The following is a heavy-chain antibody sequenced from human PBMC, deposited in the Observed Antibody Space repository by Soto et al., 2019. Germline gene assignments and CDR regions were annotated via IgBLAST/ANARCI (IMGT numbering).Heavy chain of an antibody. CDR3: ATGRGVNFYYGMDV. CDR1: GFTFSSYA. V-gene: IGHV3-23*01. Sequence: EVQLLESGGGLVQPGGSLRLSCAASGFTFSSYAMSWVRQAPGKGLEWVSAISGSGGSTYYADSVKGRFTISRDNSKNTLYLQMNSLRAEDTAVYYCATGRGVNFYYGMDVWGQGTMVTVSS. D-gene: IGHD3-10*01. CDR2: ISGSGGST. J-gene: IGHJ6*02.